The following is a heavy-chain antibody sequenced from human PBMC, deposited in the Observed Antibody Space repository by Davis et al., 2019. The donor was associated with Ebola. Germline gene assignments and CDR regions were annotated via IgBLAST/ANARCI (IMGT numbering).Heavy chain of an antibody. CDR1: GFTFSASS. Sequence: GESLKISCAASGFTFSASSMYWVRQTSAKGLEWLGRIRSRADSYATAYAVSVKGRFTISRDDSKNTAYLQMNSLKTEDTAVYYCTQASGGGDYWGQGTLVTVSS. V-gene: IGHV3-73*01. CDR3: TQASGGGDY. D-gene: IGHD6-19*01. J-gene: IGHJ4*02. CDR2: IRSRADSYAT.